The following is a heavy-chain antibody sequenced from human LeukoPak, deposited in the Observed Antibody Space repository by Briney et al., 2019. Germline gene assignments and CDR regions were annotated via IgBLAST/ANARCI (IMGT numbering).Heavy chain of an antibody. CDR1: GFTFSSYA. J-gene: IGHJ6*02. D-gene: IGHD3-10*01. V-gene: IGHV3-23*01. CDR3: AKDLITMVRGSPMDV. Sequence: GGSLRLSCAASGFTFSSYAMTWVRQAPGKGLEWVSVISGGGISTYYADSVKGRFTISRDNSKNTLYLQMNSLRAEDTAVYYCAKDLITMVRGSPMDVWGQGTTVTVSS. CDR2: ISGGGIST.